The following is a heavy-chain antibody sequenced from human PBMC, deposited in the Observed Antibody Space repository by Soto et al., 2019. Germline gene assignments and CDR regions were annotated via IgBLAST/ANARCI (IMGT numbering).Heavy chain of an antibody. CDR2: IIPIFGTA. CDR3: ARDLNFLWPA. Sequence: ASVKVSCKASGCTFSSYAISWVRQAPGQGLEWMGGIIPIFGTANYAQKFQGRVTITADESTSTAYMELSSLRSEDTAVYYCARDLNFLWPAWGQGTLVTVSS. CDR1: GCTFSSYA. D-gene: IGHD1-1*01. J-gene: IGHJ5*02. V-gene: IGHV1-69*13.